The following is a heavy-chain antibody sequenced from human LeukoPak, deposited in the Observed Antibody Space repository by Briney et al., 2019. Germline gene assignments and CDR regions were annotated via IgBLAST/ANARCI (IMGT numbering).Heavy chain of an antibody. J-gene: IGHJ4*02. V-gene: IGHV3-23*01. Sequence: PGGSLRLSCAASGFTFGSYVMSWVRQAPGKGPEWVSAISGDGGTYCADSVKGRFTISRDNSKNTLYLQMNSPGGEDTALYYCARYCGAASCYSGFDYWGQGTLVTVAS. CDR1: GFTFGSYV. CDR2: ISGDGGT. D-gene: IGHD2-15*01. CDR3: ARYCGAASCYSGFDY.